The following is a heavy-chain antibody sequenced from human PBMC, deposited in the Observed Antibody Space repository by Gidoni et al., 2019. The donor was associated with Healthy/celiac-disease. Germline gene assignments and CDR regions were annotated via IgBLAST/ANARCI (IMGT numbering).Heavy chain of an antibody. D-gene: IGHD7-27*01. CDR2: IYPGDSDT. Sequence: EVQLVQSGAEEKKPGESRKISCKGSGYSFTSYWIGWVRQMPGKGLEWMGIIYPGDSDTRYSPSFQGQVTISADKSISTAYLQWSSLKASDTAMYYCARREGYFDLNGGFDPWGQGTLVTVSS. CDR1: GYSFTSYW. CDR3: ARREGYFDLNGGFDP. J-gene: IGHJ5*02. V-gene: IGHV5-51*01.